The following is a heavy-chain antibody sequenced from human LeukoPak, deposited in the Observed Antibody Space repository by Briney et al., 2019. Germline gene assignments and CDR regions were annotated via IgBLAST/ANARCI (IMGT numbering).Heavy chain of an antibody. CDR2: IIPIFGTA. CDR3: ARGDGAGSSWYNYYYMDV. D-gene: IGHD6-13*01. Sequence: SVKVSCKASGGTFSSYAISWVRQAPGHGLEWMGGIIPIFGTANYAQKFQGRVTITADESTSTAYMELSSLRSEDTAVYYCARGDGAGSSWYNYYYMDVWGKGTTVTVSS. CDR1: GGTFSSYA. J-gene: IGHJ6*03. V-gene: IGHV1-69*13.